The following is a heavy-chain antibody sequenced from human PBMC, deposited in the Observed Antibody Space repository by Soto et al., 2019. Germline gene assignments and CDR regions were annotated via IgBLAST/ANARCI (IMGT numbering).Heavy chain of an antibody. CDR1: GFTFSSYA. D-gene: IGHD6-13*01. J-gene: IGHJ4*02. V-gene: IGHV3-64*04. Sequence: GGSLRLSCSASGFTFSSYAMHWVRQAPGKGLEYVSAISSNGGSTYYADSVKGRFTISRDNSKNTLYLQMNSLRAEDTAVYYCAKDPEQQLAFDWGQGTLVTVSS. CDR3: AKDPEQQLAFD. CDR2: ISSNGGST.